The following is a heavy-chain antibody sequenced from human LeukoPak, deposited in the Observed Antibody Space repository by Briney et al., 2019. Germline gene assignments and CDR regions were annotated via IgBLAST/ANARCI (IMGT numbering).Heavy chain of an antibody. J-gene: IGHJ3*02. CDR1: GGSISSHY. D-gene: IGHD3-3*02. CDR2: IYYSGST. V-gene: IGHV4-59*11. CDR3: ARGVLGHFWSGYYWFDAFDI. Sequence: SETLSLTCTVSGGSISSHYWSWIRQPPGKGLEWIGYIYYSGSTNYNPSLKSRVTISVDTSKNQFSLKLSSVTAADTAVYYCARGVLGHFWSGYYWFDAFDIWGQGTMVTVSS.